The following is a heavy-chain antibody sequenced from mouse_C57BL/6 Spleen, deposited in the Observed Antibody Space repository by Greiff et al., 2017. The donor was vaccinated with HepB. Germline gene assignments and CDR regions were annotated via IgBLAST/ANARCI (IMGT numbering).Heavy chain of an antibody. Sequence: QVQLKESGPGILQPSQTLSLTCSFSGFSLSTFGMGVGWIRQPSGKGLEWLAHIWWDDDKYYNPALKSRLTISKDTSKNQVFLKIANVDTADTATYYCARLYYGNLWYFDVWGTGTTVTVSS. V-gene: IGHV8-8*01. CDR2: IWWDDDK. CDR3: ARLYYGNLWYFDV. CDR1: GFSLSTFGMG. D-gene: IGHD2-1*01. J-gene: IGHJ1*03.